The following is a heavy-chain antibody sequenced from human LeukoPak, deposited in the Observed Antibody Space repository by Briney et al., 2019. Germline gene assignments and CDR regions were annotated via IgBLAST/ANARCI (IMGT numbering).Heavy chain of an antibody. J-gene: IGHJ6*03. CDR1: GYTVTRYD. CDR2: RNPNSGST. D-gene: IGHD6-19*01. V-gene: IGHV1-8*01. Sequence: ASVKVSCKASGYTVTRYDINWGRKANGQGLEWMGWRNPNSGSTGYAQKFQGRVTMTRNASISTAYMELSSLRSEDTAVYYCARDLGKKNPAVAGGMDVWGKGTTVTVSS. CDR3: ARDLGKKNPAVAGGMDV.